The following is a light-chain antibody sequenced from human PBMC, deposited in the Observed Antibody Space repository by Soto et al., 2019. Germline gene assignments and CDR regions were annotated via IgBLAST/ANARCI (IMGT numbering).Light chain of an antibody. Sequence: GARVTITCRSSQSISSYLDWYQQKLGQAPKLLIYAASSRATGVPARFRGSGSGTDFTLTISSLQPEDVATYYCHKYNSAPRTFGRGTKVDI. CDR1: QSISSY. CDR2: AAS. V-gene: IGKV1-39*01. J-gene: IGKJ4*02. CDR3: HKYNSAPRT.